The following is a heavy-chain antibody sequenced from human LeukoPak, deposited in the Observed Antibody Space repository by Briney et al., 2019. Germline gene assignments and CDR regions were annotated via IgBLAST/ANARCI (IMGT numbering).Heavy chain of an antibody. J-gene: IGHJ4*02. V-gene: IGHV3-30*18. CDR2: ISYDGSNK. CDR3: AKDMGGDYRIDY. D-gene: IGHD4-11*01. CDR1: GFTFSSYG. Sequence: GGSLRLSCAASGFTFSSYGMHWVRQAPGKGLEWGAVISYDGSNKYYADSVKGRFTISRDNSKNTLYLQMNSLRAEDTAVYYCAKDMGGDYRIDYWGQGTLVTVSS.